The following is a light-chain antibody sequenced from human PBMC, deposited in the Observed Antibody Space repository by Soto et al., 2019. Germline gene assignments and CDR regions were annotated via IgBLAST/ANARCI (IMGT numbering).Light chain of an antibody. CDR1: SSDVGGYNY. CDR3: SSYTSSSTLI. CDR2: EVS. J-gene: IGLJ1*01. V-gene: IGLV2-14*01. Sequence: QSALTQPASVSGSPGQSITISCTGTSSDVGGYNYVSWYQQHPGKAPKLMMYEVSNRPSGVSNRFSGSKSGNTASLTLSGLQAEDEADYYCSSYTSSSTLIFGTGTKVTVL.